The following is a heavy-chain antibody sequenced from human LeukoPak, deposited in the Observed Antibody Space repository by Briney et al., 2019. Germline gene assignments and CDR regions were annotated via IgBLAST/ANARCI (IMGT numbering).Heavy chain of an antibody. V-gene: IGHV4-59*01. D-gene: IGHD3-22*01. J-gene: IGHJ4*02. Sequence: PSETLSLTCTVSGGSISSYYWNWIRQPPGKGLEWTGNIYDSGSTNYNPSLKSRVTISVDTSKNQCSLKLSSVTAADTAVYYCARQSISGSSLSYFDYWGQGTLVNVSS. CDR1: GGSISSYY. CDR2: IYDSGST. CDR3: ARQSISGSSLSYFDY.